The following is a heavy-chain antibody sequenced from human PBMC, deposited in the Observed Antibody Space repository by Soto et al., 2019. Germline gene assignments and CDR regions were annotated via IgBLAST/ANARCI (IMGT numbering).Heavy chain of an antibody. CDR2: IIPLFGTT. CDR3: ATDSGRTWYNWFDT. J-gene: IGHJ5*02. CDR1: GGTFNTYG. D-gene: IGHD1-26*01. V-gene: IGHV1-69*13. Sequence: SVKVSCKASGGTFNTYGISWVRQAPGQGIEWMRGIIPLFGTTNYAQKFKGRVTITADESTSTVYMELSSLRFEDTAIYYCATDSGRTWYNWFDTWGQGTLVTVSS.